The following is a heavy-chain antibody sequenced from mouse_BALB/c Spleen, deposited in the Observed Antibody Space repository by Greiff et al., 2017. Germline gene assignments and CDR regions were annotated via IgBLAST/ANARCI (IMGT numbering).Heavy chain of an antibody. Sequence: EVMLVESGGGLVQPGGSLRLSCATSGFTFSDFYMEWVRQPPGKRLEWIAASRNKANDYTTEYSASVKGRFIVSRDTSQSILYLQMNALRAEDTAIYYCARDARGYGNYWGSYAMDYWGQGTSVTVSS. D-gene: IGHD2-10*02. V-gene: IGHV7-1*02. CDR3: ARDARGYGNYWGSYAMDY. J-gene: IGHJ4*01. CDR1: GFTFSDFY. CDR2: SRNKANDYTT.